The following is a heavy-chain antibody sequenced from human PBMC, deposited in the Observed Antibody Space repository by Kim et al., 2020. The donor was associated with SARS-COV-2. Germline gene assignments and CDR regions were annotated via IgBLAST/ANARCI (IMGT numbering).Heavy chain of an antibody. CDR1: GYTFTSYA. J-gene: IGHJ6*02. D-gene: IGHD6-19*01. Sequence: ASVKVSCKASGYTFTSYAMNWVRQAPGQGLEWMGWINTNTGNPTYAQGFKGRFVFSLDTSVSTAYLQISSLKAEDTAVYYCAREGSSGWYAHYYYYGMDVWGQGTTVTVSS. CDR2: INTNTGNP. V-gene: IGHV7-4-1*02. CDR3: AREGSSGWYAHYYYYGMDV.